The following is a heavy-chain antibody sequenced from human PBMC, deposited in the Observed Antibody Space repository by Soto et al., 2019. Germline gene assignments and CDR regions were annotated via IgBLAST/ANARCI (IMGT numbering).Heavy chain of an antibody. CDR3: ARDRSFALLTWSPSDSYRTDV. V-gene: IGHV1-18*01. D-gene: IGHD2-15*01. Sequence: ASVKVYCKASGYSFSTYGISWVRQAPGQGLERMGWISTSTGYTNYAQKFQGGVSMTTATSTNTAYMEVRSLRSDGTAFYFCARDRSFALLTWSPSDSYRTDVWRRGSRVTVSS. CDR2: ISTSTGYT. J-gene: IGHJ6*02. CDR1: GYSFSTYG.